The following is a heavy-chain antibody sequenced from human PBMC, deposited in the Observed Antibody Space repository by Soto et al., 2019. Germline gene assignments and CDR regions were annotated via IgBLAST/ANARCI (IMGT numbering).Heavy chain of an antibody. Sequence: EVQLVESGGGLVQPGGSLRLSCAASGFTFSSYSMNWVRQAPGKGLEWVSYISSSSSTIYYADSVKGRFTNSRDNAKNSLYLQMNSLRDEDTAVYYCARDRVGAIYEAFDIWGQGTMVTVSS. CDR3: ARDRVGAIYEAFDI. CDR1: GFTFSSYS. J-gene: IGHJ3*02. D-gene: IGHD1-26*01. V-gene: IGHV3-48*02. CDR2: ISSSSSTI.